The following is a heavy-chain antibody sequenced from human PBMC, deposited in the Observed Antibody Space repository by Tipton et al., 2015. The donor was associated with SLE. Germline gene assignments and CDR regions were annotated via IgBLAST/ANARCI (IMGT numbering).Heavy chain of an antibody. CDR2: IYHSGST. V-gene: IGHV4-4*02. CDR3: ARGGFYGVVIRDYFDF. J-gene: IGHJ4*02. Sequence: TLSLTCAVSGDSITKMNWWSWVRQPPGKGLEWIGEIYHSGSTHYNPSLKSRVTMSMDKSKNHFSLKLSSVTAADTAVYYCARGGFYGVVIRDYFDFWGQGTLVTVSS. CDR1: GDSITKMNW. D-gene: IGHD3-3*01.